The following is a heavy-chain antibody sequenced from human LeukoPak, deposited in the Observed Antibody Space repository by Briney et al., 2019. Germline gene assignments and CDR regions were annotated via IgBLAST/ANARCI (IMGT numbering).Heavy chain of an antibody. CDR3: ARGLMAHWFDS. Sequence: TGGSLRLSCAASGFTVSSHDMSWVRQAPGKGLEWVANIKQDGSERFYVDSVKGRFTISRDNAKNSLYLQMNSLRAEDTAVYYCARGLMAHWFDSWGQGTLVTVSS. CDR2: IKQDGSER. D-gene: IGHD3-16*01. J-gene: IGHJ5*01. V-gene: IGHV3-7*05. CDR1: GFTVSSHD.